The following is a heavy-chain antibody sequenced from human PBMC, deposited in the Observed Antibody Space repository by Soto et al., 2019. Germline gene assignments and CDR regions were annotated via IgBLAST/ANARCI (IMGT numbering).Heavy chain of an antibody. CDR1: GFTFDDYA. J-gene: IGHJ4*02. CDR3: AKDILGGSLGAGIDY. V-gene: IGHV3-9*01. CDR2: ISWNSGSI. Sequence: PGGSLRLSCAASGFTFDDYAMHWVRQAPGKGLEWVSGISWNSGSIGYADSVKGRFTISRDNAKNSLYLQMNSLRAEDTALYYCAKDILGGSLGAGIDYWGQGTLVTVSS. D-gene: IGHD6-19*01.